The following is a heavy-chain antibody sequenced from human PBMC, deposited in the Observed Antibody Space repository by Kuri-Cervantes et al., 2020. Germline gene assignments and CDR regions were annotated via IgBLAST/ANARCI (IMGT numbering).Heavy chain of an antibody. V-gene: IGHV3-15*01. D-gene: IGHD2-15*01. CDR2: IKSKTDGGTT. CDR1: GFTFSNAW. CDR3: TRAGGYCSGGSCYSAGYFDL. Sequence: GESLKISCAASGFTFSNAWMSWVRQAPGKGLEWVGRIKSKTDGGTTDYAAPVKGRFTISRDDSENTLYLQMNSLKTEDTAVYYCTRAGGYCSGGSCYSAGYFDLWGRGTLVTVSS. J-gene: IGHJ2*01.